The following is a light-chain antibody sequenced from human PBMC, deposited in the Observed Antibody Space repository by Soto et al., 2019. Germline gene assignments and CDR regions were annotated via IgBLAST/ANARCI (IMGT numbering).Light chain of an antibody. V-gene: IGKV3-11*01. CDR2: DTS. CDR1: QSVGTY. Sequence: EIVLTQSPATLSLSPGERATLSCRASQSVGTYLAWYQQKPGQAPRLLIYDTSNRATDIPARFSGWGSGTDFTLTISSLAPEDCAVYYCQQRTNWPITFGQGTRLEIK. J-gene: IGKJ5*01. CDR3: QQRTNWPIT.